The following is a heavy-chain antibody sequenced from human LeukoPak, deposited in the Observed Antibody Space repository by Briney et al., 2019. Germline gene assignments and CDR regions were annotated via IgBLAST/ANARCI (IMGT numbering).Heavy chain of an antibody. D-gene: IGHD6-13*01. CDR2: IKEDGTAK. V-gene: IGHV3-7*01. Sequence: GGSLRLSCAASGFTFSSSWMAWVRQAPGKGLEWVGNIKEDGTAKNYVVSVRGRFTISRDNAKNSLYLQMNSLRGEDTAVYYCARSLTRGSSWYNYYYYGMDVWGQGTTVTVSS. CDR1: GFTFSSSW. J-gene: IGHJ6*02. CDR3: ARSLTRGSSWYNYYYYGMDV.